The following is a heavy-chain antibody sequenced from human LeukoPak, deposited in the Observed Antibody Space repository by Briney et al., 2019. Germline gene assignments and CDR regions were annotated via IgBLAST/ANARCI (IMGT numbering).Heavy chain of an antibody. CDR3: ALASCSGDTCYNVMDV. Sequence: GGSLRLSCAASGFTVSGNYMSWVRQAPGKGLEWVSPIHRDDITYYADSVKGRFTISRDNSKNTLYLQMNSLRAEDTAVYYCALASCSGDTCYNVMDVWGQGTTVTVSS. D-gene: IGHD2-15*01. V-gene: IGHV3-66*01. CDR1: GFTVSGNY. CDR2: IHRDDIT. J-gene: IGHJ6*02.